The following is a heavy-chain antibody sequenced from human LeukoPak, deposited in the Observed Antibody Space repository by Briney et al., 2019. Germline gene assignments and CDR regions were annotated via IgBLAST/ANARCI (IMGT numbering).Heavy chain of an antibody. CDR3: ARLKRGTGWYYFDY. CDR1: GASISSSSYY. Sequence: PSETLSLTCTVSGASISSSSYYWGWIRQPPGKGLEWTGSISYSGNTNYNPSLKSRVTISVDTPKNQFSLKLSSVTAADTAVYYCARLKRGTGWYYFDYWGQGTLVTVSS. J-gene: IGHJ4*02. V-gene: IGHV4-39*01. CDR2: ISYSGNT. D-gene: IGHD6-19*01.